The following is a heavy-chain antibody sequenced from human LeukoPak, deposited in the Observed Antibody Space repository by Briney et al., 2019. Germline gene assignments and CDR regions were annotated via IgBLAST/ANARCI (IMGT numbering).Heavy chain of an antibody. V-gene: IGHV3-66*04. CDR1: GFTVYNNY. CDR3: ARHLNYYLDY. J-gene: IGHJ4*02. Sequence: PGGSRRLSCAASGFTVYNNYMTWVRQAPGKGLEWVSVFYTGGGTYYADSVRGRFTISRDNSKNTLYLQMNSLRAEDTAVYYCARHLNYYLDYWGQGTLVTVSS. CDR2: FYTGGGT. D-gene: IGHD3-10*01.